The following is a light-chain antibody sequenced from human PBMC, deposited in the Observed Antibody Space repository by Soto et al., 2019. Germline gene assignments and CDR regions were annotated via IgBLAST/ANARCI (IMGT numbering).Light chain of an antibody. Sequence: VSMLSPCTLTLYPEENAPLSCRVRQKIISTYLAWYQQKPGQAPRLLIYGASSRVTGIPDRFSGSRSGTDFTLTITSLEPEDFATYYCQQCCSTPWSFGRGTKVDIK. V-gene: IGKV3-20*01. CDR2: GAS. CDR3: QQCCSTPWS. CDR1: QKIISTY. J-gene: IGKJ4*01.